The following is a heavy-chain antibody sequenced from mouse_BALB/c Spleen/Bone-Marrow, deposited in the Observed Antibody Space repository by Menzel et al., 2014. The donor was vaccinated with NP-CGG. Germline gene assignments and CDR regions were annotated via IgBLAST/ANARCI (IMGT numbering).Heavy chain of an antibody. CDR1: GFTFSSYG. CDR2: INSNGGST. J-gene: IGHJ4*01. CDR3: ARIWAYYAMDY. D-gene: IGHD4-1*01. Sequence: EVQRVESGGGLVKPGGSLKLSCAASGFTFSSYGMSWARQTPDKRLELVATINSNGGSTYYPDSVKGRFTISRDNAKNTLYLQMSSLKSEDTAMYYCARIWAYYAMDYWGQGTSVTVSS. V-gene: IGHV5-6-3*01.